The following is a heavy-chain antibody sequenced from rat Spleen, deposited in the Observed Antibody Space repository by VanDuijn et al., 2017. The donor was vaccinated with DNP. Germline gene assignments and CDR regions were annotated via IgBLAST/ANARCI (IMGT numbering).Heavy chain of an antibody. CDR3: TREEYFDY. CDR1: GFTFSSFP. J-gene: IGHJ2*01. Sequence: EVQLVESGGGLLQPGRSLKLSCAASGFTFSSFPMAWVRQAPTKGLEWVATISTSGGSTYYRDSVKGRFTISRDNAKSTLYLQMNSLRSEDTATYYCTREEYFDYWGQGVMVTVSS. V-gene: IGHV5-46*01. CDR2: ISTSGGST.